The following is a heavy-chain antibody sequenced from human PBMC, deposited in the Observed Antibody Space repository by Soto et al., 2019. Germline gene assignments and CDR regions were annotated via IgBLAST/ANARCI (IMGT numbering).Heavy chain of an antibody. CDR2: IYHTGTT. Sequence: SETLSLTCSVSGGSISSIDYFWSWIRRPPGKGLEWIGFIYHTGTTYYNPSLRSRVTVSIDTSKSQFSMKLNSVTAADTAVYYCARVMDAMQNWLDPWGQGTLVTVSS. CDR3: ARVMDAMQNWLDP. CDR1: GGSISSIDYF. D-gene: IGHD2-2*03. J-gene: IGHJ5*02. V-gene: IGHV4-30-4*01.